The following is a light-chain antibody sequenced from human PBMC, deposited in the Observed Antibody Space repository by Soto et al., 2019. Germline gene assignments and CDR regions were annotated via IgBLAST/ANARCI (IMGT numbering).Light chain of an antibody. J-gene: IGLJ2*01. CDR3: TAWDDTLRGQL. CDR1: SSNIGSNY. Sequence: QSALTQPPSASGTPGQRVTISCSGSSSNIGSNYVYWYQQLPGTAPKLLIYRNNQRPSGVPDRFSGSKSGPSASLAISGVRSEDEADYYCTAWDDTLRGQLFGGGTKLTVL. CDR2: RNN. V-gene: IGLV1-47*01.